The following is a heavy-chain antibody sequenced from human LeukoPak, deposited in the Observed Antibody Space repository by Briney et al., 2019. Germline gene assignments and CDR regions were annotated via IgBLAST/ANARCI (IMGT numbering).Heavy chain of an antibody. Sequence: SETLSLTCTVSGGSISSYYWSWIRQPPGKGLEWIGYIYYSGSTNYNPSLKSRVTISVDRSKNQFSLKLSSVTAADTAVYYCARRTTAFDYWGQGTLVTVSS. CDR1: GGSISSYY. CDR3: ARRTTAFDY. V-gene: IGHV4-59*01. D-gene: IGHD1-1*01. J-gene: IGHJ4*02. CDR2: IYYSGST.